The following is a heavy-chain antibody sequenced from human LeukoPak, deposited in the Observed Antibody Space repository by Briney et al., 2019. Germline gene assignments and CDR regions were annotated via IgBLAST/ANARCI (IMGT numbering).Heavy chain of an antibody. J-gene: IGHJ4*02. CDR3: VRDNPRCCGVIPANIDDY. CDR2: ISYDSMIK. CDR1: GFSFSRDS. V-gene: IGHV3-48*01. Sequence: HPGGSLRLSCVASGFSFSRDSMNWVRQAPGKGLEWISYISYDSMIKYYADSVRGRFTISRDSAKDSLYLQMHSLRAEDTAVYYCVRDNPRCCGVIPANIDDYWGQGTLVTVSS. D-gene: IGHD2-15*01.